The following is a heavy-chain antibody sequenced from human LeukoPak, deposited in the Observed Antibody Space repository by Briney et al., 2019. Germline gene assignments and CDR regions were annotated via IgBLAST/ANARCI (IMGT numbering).Heavy chain of an antibody. V-gene: IGHV3-7*01. CDR3: ARIGYSSSSLDY. CDR2: IKQDGSTK. J-gene: IGHJ4*02. CDR1: GFTFSNYW. D-gene: IGHD6-6*01. Sequence: PGGSLRLSCAASGFTFSNYWMTWVRQAQGKGLEWVANIKQDGSTKYYVDSVKGRFTISRDNAKNSVCLQVNSLTAEDTALYYCARIGYSSSSLDYWGQGTLVTVSS.